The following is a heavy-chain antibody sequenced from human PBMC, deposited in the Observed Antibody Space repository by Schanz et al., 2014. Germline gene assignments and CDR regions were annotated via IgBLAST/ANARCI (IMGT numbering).Heavy chain of an antibody. CDR1: GFTFSDYA. J-gene: IGHJ4*02. CDR3: AKYRGYYRVSGSYRELEY. Sequence: EVQLLESGGGLVEPGGSLRLSCAASGFTFSDYAMCWVRQAPGKGLEWVSRINGDGSRTAYADSVKGRFTISRDNAKNTLYLQMNSLRAEDTAVYYCAKYRGYYRVSGSYRELEYWGQGTLVTVSS. CDR2: INGDGSRT. D-gene: IGHD3-10*01. V-gene: IGHV3-23*01.